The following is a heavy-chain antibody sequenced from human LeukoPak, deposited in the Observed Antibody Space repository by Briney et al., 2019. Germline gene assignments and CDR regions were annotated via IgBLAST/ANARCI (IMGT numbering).Heavy chain of an antibody. J-gene: IGHJ4*02. Sequence: HSGGSLRLSCAASGFTISSNYMSWVRQAPGKGLEWVANINEDGSQKYYLGSVTGRFTISRDNAKNSLYLQMNSLSAEDTAMYYCARDGGWHRFDYWGQGTLVIVSS. CDR2: INEDGSQK. CDR3: ARDGGWHRFDY. V-gene: IGHV3-7*03. D-gene: IGHD6-19*01. CDR1: GFTISSNY.